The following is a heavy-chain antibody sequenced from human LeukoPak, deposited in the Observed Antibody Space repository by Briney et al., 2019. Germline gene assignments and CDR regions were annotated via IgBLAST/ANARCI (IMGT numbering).Heavy chain of an antibody. Sequence: PGGSLRLSCAASGFTFSSYWMSWVRQAPGKGLEWVANIKQDGGEKYYVDSVKGRFTISRDNAKSSRCMHMSRLRGEDTAVYFLARGMGIAALFDPWGQGTLETVSS. CDR1: GFTFSSYW. CDR3: ARGMGIAALFDP. CDR2: IKQDGGEK. V-gene: IGHV3-7*01. J-gene: IGHJ5*02. D-gene: IGHD6-13*01.